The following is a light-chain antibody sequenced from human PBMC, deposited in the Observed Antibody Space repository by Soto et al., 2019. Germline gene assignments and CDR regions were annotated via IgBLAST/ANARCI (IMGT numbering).Light chain of an antibody. J-gene: IGKJ5*01. CDR2: DAS. V-gene: IGKV3-11*01. Sequence: EILVPQSTGTLSLSPGEKAALPCRGIQSVSSNYLAWYQQKPGQSPRLLIYDASNRATGIPARFSGSGSGTDFTLTISSLEPEDFAVYYCQQRSNWPRITFGQGTRLEIK. CDR3: QQRSNWPRIT. CDR1: QSVSSNY.